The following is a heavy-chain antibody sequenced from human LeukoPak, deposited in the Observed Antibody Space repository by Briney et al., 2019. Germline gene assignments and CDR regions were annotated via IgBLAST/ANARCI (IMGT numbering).Heavy chain of an antibody. D-gene: IGHD1-26*01. J-gene: IGHJ4*02. CDR1: GGTFSSYA. CDR2: IIPIFGTA. Sequence: SVKVSCKASGGTFSSYAISWVRQAPGQGLEWMGGIIPIFGTANYAQKFQGRVTITTDESTSTAYMELSSLRSEDTAVYYCERVSVGATTSAFDYWGQGTLVTVSS. V-gene: IGHV1-69*05. CDR3: ERVSVGATTSAFDY.